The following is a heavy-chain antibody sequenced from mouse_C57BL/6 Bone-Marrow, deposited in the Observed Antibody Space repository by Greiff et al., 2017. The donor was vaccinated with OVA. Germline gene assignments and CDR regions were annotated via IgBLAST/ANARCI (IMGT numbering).Heavy chain of an antibody. V-gene: IGHV1-50*01. Sequence: VQLKQPGAELVKPGASVKLSCKASGYTFTSYWMQWVKQRPGQGLEWIGEIDPSDSYTNYNQKFKGKATLTVDTSSSTAYMQLSSLTSEDSAVYYCARDYWYFEVWGTGTTVTVSS. CDR3: ARDYWYFEV. CDR1: GYTFTSYW. J-gene: IGHJ1*03. CDR2: IDPSDSYT.